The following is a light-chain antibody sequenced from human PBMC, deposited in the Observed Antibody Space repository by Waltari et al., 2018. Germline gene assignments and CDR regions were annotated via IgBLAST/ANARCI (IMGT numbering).Light chain of an antibody. CDR2: AAS. CDR1: QCVSNY. Sequence: DIQMTQSPSSLPASVGDRVTITCRASQCVSNYLNWYQQRPGKAPKLLIYAASTLQSGVPSRFGGSGSGTDFTLTISSLQPEDFATYYCQQGYRTPLTFGGGTKVDIK. V-gene: IGKV1-39*01. J-gene: IGKJ4*01. CDR3: QQGYRTPLT.